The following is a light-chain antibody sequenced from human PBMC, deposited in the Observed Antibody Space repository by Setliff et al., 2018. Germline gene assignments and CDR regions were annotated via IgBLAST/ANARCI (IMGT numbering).Light chain of an antibody. CDR3: SSYRSSSTLVV. CDR2: AVS. Sequence: QSVLTQPPSASGPPGQSVTISCTGTSSDIGAYDLVSWYQQHPGKAPKLIIYAVSDRPSGVSNRFSGSKSGNTASLTISGLQTEDEALYYCSSYRSSSTLVVFGGGTKVTVL. V-gene: IGLV2-14*03. CDR1: SSDIGAYDL. J-gene: IGLJ2*01.